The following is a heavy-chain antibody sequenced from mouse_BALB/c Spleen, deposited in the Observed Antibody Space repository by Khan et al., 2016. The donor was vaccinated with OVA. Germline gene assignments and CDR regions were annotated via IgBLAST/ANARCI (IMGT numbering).Heavy chain of an antibody. CDR3: AGCGYGSFAY. Sequence: EVQRQESGPELVKLGASVKISCRASGYTFTDYIMDWVKQSHGKSLEWIGYIYPNNGDTVYNQKFKTKATLTVDISSSTAYMELRSLTSEDSAVFYSAGCGYGSFAYWGQGTLVTVSA. J-gene: IGHJ3*01. D-gene: IGHD1-1*01. CDR1: GYTFTDYI. V-gene: IGHV1S29*02. CDR2: IYPNNGDT.